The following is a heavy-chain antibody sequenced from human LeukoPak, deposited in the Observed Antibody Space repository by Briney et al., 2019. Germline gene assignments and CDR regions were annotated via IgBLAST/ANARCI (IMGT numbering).Heavy chain of an antibody. D-gene: IGHD6-19*01. CDR2: TYYRSKWYN. V-gene: IGHV6-1*01. Sequence: SQTLSLTCAISGDSVSRNSVAWNWIRQSPSRGLERLGRTYYRSKWYNDYAVFVKSRITINPDTSKNQFSLQLNSVTPEDTAVYYCARDGAVAAFDYWVQGTLVTVSS. J-gene: IGHJ4*02. CDR1: GDSVSRNSVA. CDR3: ARDGAVAAFDY.